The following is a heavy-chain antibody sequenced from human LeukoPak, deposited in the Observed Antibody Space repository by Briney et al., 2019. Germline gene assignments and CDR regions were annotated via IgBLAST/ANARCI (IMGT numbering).Heavy chain of an antibody. V-gene: IGHV3-74*01. CDR3: AKGDWFDP. D-gene: IGHD3-16*01. CDR1: GFTFSGYW. J-gene: IGHJ5*02. CDR2: IKSDGSST. Sequence: PGGSLRLSCAASGFTFSGYWMHWVRQAPGKGLVWVSRIKSDGSSTSCADSVKGRFIISRDNAKNTLYLQMNSLRAEDTAVYYCAKGDWFDPWGQGTQVTVSS.